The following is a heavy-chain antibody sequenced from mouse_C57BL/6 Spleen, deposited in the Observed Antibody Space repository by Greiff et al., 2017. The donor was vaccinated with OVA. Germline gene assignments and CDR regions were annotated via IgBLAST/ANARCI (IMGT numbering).Heavy chain of an antibody. Sequence: QVQLQQSGPELVKPGASVKISCKASGYTFTDYYINWVKQRPGQGLAWIGWIYPGIGNTKYNEKFKGKATLTVDTSSSTAYMQLSSLTSEDSAVYFCAREGTTVVFDYWGQGTTLTVSS. CDR2: IYPGIGNT. CDR3: AREGTTVVFDY. J-gene: IGHJ2*01. D-gene: IGHD1-1*01. V-gene: IGHV1-84*01. CDR1: GYTFTDYY.